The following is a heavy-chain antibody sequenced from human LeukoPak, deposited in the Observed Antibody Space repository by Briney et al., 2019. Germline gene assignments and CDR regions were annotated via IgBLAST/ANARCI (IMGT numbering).Heavy chain of an antibody. D-gene: IGHD1-26*01. CDR1: GFTFSSYS. V-gene: IGHV3-48*04. CDR3: AREGIGTGVSLVFAY. J-gene: IGHJ4*02. Sequence: GGSLRLSCAASGFTFSSYSMNWVRQAPGKGLEWGSYFSSSSSTIYYADSVKGRFTISRDNAKNTLYLQMNSLRAEDTAVYYCAREGIGTGVSLVFAYWGQGTLVTVSS. CDR2: FSSSSSTI.